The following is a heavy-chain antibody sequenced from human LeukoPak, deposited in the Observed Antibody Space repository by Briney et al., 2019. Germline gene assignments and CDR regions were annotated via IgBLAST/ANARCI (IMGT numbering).Heavy chain of an antibody. J-gene: IGHJ4*02. CDR3: ARGPPYYDFWSGYIDY. Sequence: PSETLSLTCTVSGGSISSGGYSWSWIRQPPGKGLECIGYIYHSGSTYYNPSLKSRVTISVDRSKNQFSLKLSSVTAADTAVYYCARGPPYYDFWSGYIDYWGQGTLVTVSS. V-gene: IGHV4-30-2*01. CDR2: IYHSGST. CDR1: GGSISSGGYS. D-gene: IGHD3-3*01.